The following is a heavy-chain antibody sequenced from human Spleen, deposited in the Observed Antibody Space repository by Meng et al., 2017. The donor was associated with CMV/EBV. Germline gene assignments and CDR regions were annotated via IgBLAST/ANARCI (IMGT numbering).Heavy chain of an antibody. J-gene: IGHJ4*02. CDR1: GFTFSSYE. CDR2: ISSSGTNV. V-gene: IGHV3-48*03. Sequence: GESLKISCAASGFTFSSYEMNWVRQAPGKGLEWVSYISSSGTNVYYADSVKGRFTISRDNAKNSLYLQMNSLRVEDTAVYYCANYITFCEFWGQGTLVTVSS. D-gene: IGHD2-21*01. CDR3: ANYITFCEF.